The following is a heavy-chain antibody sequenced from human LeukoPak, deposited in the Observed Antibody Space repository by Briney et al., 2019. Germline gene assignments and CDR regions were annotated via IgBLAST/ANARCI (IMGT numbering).Heavy chain of an antibody. V-gene: IGHV3-21*04. Sequence: GGSLRLSCAASGFTFSSYSMNWVRQAPGKGLEWVSSISSSSSYIYYADSVKGRFTISRDNAKNSLYLQMNSLRAEDTAVYYCARDPDYAVYFDYWGQGTLVTVSS. CDR3: ARDPDYAVYFDY. CDR1: GFTFSSYS. J-gene: IGHJ4*02. CDR2: ISSSSSYI. D-gene: IGHD4-17*01.